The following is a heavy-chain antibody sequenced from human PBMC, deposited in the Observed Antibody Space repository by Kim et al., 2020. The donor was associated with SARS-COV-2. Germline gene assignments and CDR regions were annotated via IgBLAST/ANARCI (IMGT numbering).Heavy chain of an antibody. Sequence: VNSVKDRVTTSSDNAKNSLYLLMNSLGAEDTAVYYCARDLVDTDMDALDVWGQGTTVTVSS. D-gene: IGHD2-2*02. V-gene: IGHV3-7*01. CDR3: ARDLVDTDMDALDV. J-gene: IGHJ6*02.